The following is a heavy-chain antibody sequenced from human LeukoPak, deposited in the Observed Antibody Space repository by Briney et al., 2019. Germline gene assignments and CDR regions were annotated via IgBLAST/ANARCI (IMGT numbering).Heavy chain of an antibody. V-gene: IGHV3-30*04. CDR3: ARDIFSGTYYLFPNGVDY. J-gene: IGHJ4*02. CDR1: GFTFSSYA. D-gene: IGHD3-10*01. CDR2: ISYDGYNK. Sequence: PGGSLRLSCAASGFTFSSYAMHWLRQAPGKGLEWVAVISYDGYNKYYTESVKGRFTISRDNSKSTLNLQMNSLRAEDTAVYYCARDIFSGTYYLFPNGVDYWGQGTLVTVSS.